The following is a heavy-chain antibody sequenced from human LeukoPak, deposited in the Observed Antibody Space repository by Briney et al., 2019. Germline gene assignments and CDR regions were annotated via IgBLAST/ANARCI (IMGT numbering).Heavy chain of an antibody. Sequence: GGSLRLSCAATGFTFDDYGMSWVRQPPGKGLEWVSGINWSGSNTGFADSVKGRFTISRDDAKNSLYLQMNSLGAEDTALYYCARGHSEYNFDHWGQGILVAVSS. CDR1: GFTFDDYG. V-gene: IGHV3-20*04. D-gene: IGHD2/OR15-2a*01. CDR3: ARGHSEYNFDH. CDR2: INWSGSNT. J-gene: IGHJ4*02.